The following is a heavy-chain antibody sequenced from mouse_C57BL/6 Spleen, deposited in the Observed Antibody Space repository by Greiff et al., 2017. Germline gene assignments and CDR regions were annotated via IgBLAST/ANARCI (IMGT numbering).Heavy chain of an antibody. CDR2: IDPANGNT. CDR3: ASLLRGQAWFAY. V-gene: IGHV14-3*01. D-gene: IGHD1-1*01. CDR1: GFNIKNTY. J-gene: IGHJ3*01. Sequence: EVQLQESVAELVRPGASVQLSCTASGFNIKNTYMHWVKQRPEQGLEWIGRIDPANGNTKYAPKFQGKATITADTSSNTAYLQLSSLTSEDTAIYYCASLLRGQAWFAYWGQGTLVTVSA.